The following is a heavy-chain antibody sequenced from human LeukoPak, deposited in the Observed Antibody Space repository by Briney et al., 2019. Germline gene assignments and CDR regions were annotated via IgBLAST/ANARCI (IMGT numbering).Heavy chain of an antibody. Sequence: GGSLRLSCVASGLTFTTYAMTWVRQAPGKGLGWVSTISGSGGTTYYADSVKGRFTVSRDNSVNTVYLQLNSLRAEDTAVYYCAKSGYLDYWGQGMLVTVSS. CDR1: GLTFTTYA. D-gene: IGHD1-26*01. J-gene: IGHJ4*02. CDR2: ISGSGGTT. V-gene: IGHV3-23*01. CDR3: AKSGYLDY.